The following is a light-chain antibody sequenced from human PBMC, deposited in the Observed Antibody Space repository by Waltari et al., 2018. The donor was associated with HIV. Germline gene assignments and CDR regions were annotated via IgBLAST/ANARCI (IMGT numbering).Light chain of an antibody. CDR1: ALPKKY. J-gene: IGLJ3*02. CDR3: FSTDSSGNHRV. V-gene: IGLV3-10*01. Sequence: SYELTQPPSVSVSPGQTARITCSGDALPKKYAYWYQQRSGQAPVLVIYEDNNRPSGIPERFSGSSSGTMATLTISGAQVEDEADYSCFSTDSSGNHRVFGGGTKLTVL. CDR2: EDN.